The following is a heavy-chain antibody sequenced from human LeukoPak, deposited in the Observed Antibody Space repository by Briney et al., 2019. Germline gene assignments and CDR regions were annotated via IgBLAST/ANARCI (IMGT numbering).Heavy chain of an antibody. CDR2: IYTSGST. V-gene: IGHV4-4*07. CDR1: GGSISSYY. CDR3: ARGIAAAGRGAVLDY. J-gene: IGHJ4*02. Sequence: PSETLSLTCNVSGGSISSYYWSWIRQPAGKGLEWIGRIYTSGSTNYNPSLKSRVTMSVDTSKNQFSLKLSSVTAADTAVYYCARGIAAAGRGAVLDYWGQGTLVTVSS. D-gene: IGHD6-13*01.